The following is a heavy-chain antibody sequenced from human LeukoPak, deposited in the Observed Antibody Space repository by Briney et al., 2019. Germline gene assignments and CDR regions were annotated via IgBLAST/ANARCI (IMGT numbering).Heavy chain of an antibody. J-gene: IGHJ5*02. Sequence: ASVKVSCKASGGTFSRYAMSWVRQAPGQGLEWVGGIIPIFGTASFAQKFQGRVTITADESTGTAYMELSSLRSEDTAVYYCARDNSVEDTAWWFDPWGQGTLVTVSS. V-gene: IGHV1-69*01. D-gene: IGHD4-23*01. CDR1: GGTFSRYA. CDR2: IIPIFGTA. CDR3: ARDNSVEDTAWWFDP.